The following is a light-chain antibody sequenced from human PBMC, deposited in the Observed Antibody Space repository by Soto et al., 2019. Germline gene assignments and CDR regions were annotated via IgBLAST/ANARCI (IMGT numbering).Light chain of an antibody. CDR2: AAS. J-gene: IGKJ4*01. CDR3: QQTDSIPLT. V-gene: IGKV1-39*01. Sequence: DIQMTQSPSSLSASVGDRVTITCRASQGIKNYVNWYQQKPVEVPKILIYAASSLPSGVHSRFSGSGSGTDFTLTISSQQPEHFATYYCQQTDSIPLTFGGGTKVEIK. CDR1: QGIKNY.